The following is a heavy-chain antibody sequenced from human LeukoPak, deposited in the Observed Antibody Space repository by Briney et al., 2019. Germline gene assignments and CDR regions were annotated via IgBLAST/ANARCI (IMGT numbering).Heavy chain of an antibody. D-gene: IGHD2-8*01. CDR3: AKRGYCTNGVCYHYYYYMDV. J-gene: IGHJ6*03. V-gene: IGHV3-30*18. CDR2: ISYDGSNK. Sequence: PGGSLRLSCAASGFTFSSYGMHWVRQAPGKGLEWVAVISYDGSNKYYADSVKGRFTISRDNSKNTLYLQMNSLRAEDTAVYYCAKRGYCTNGVCYHYYYYMDVWGKGTTVTVSS. CDR1: GFTFSSYG.